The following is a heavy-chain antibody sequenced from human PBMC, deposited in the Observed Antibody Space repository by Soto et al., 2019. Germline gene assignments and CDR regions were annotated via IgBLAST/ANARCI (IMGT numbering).Heavy chain of an antibody. J-gene: IGHJ6*02. CDR3: PRGHLSMTMMVVPRRIYAMEV. D-gene: IGHD3-22*01. Sequence: EVQLVESGGGSVQPGGSLRFSCVASGFSFRNYNMNWVRQAPVKGLEWVFYISSIRSTFYYADSVKGRFTISRDNAQHSLYLQMNSLRDEDTAVYYCPRGHLSMTMMVVPRRIYAMEVWGQGMRVSFSS. CDR1: GFSFRNYN. CDR2: ISSIRSTF. V-gene: IGHV3-48*02.